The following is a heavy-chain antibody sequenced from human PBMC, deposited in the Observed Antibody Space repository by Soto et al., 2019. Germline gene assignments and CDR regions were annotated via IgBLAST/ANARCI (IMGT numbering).Heavy chain of an antibody. CDR2: IIPIFGTA. CDR3: ARVLKGYYDSSGYAFDI. V-gene: IGHV1-69*01. D-gene: IGHD3-22*01. J-gene: IGHJ3*02. CDR1: GGTFSSYA. Sequence: QVQLVQSGAEVKKPGSSVKVSCKASGGTFSSYAISWVRQAPGQGLEWLGVIIPIFGTANYAQKFQGRVTITADESTSTAYMKLSSLSSEDTAVYYCARVLKGYYDSSGYAFDIWGQGTMVTVSS.